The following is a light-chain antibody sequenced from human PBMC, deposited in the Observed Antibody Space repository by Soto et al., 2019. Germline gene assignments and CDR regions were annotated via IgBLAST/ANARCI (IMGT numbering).Light chain of an antibody. Sequence: QSVLTQPPSLSWSPGQSVTISCTGTSRDVGSFNRVSWYQQPPGTAPKLMSYEVTNRPSGVPDRFSGSKSGNTASLTISGLQAEDEADYYCSSFTSSSTYVFGTGNKVTVL. J-gene: IGLJ1*01. CDR1: SRDVGSFNR. V-gene: IGLV2-18*02. CDR2: EVT. CDR3: SSFTSSSTYV.